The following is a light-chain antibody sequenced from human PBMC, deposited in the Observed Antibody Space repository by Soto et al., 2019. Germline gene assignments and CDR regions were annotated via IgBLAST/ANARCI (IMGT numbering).Light chain of an antibody. V-gene: IGKV1-39*01. CDR2: AAS. CDR1: QSISSY. CDR3: QQSYSTPSVT. Sequence: IQLTQSPSSLSASVGDRVTITCRASQSISSYLNLYQQKPGKAPKLLIYAASSLQSGVPSRFSGSGSGTDFTLTISSLQPEDFATYYCQQSYSTPSVTFGQGTRLEIK. J-gene: IGKJ5*01.